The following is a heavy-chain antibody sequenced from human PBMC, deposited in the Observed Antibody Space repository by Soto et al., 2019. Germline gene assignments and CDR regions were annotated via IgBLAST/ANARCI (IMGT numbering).Heavy chain of an antibody. Sequence: SETLSLTCTVSGGSISRSSTYWGWIRQPPGRGLEWIGSIHYGGSAYYNPSLKSRVTKSLDTSKNQFSLNLSSVTAADTALYYCARVPLYYYDSSASHGYFDLWGRGTLVTVSS. V-gene: IGHV4-39*01. J-gene: IGHJ2*01. D-gene: IGHD3-22*01. CDR2: IHYGGSA. CDR1: GGSISRSSTY. CDR3: ARVPLYYYDSSASHGYFDL.